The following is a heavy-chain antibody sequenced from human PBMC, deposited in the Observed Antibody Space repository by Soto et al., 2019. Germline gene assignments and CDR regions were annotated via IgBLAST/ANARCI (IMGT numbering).Heavy chain of an antibody. Sequence: ASVKVSCKASGYTFTSYGISWVRQAPGQGLEWMGWISAYNGNTNYAQKLQGRVTMTTDTSTSTAYMELRSLRSDDTAVYYCARVPTSTWLFPPSYYYYYGMDVWRQGTTVTVS. J-gene: IGHJ6*02. CDR2: ISAYNGNT. D-gene: IGHD3-22*01. V-gene: IGHV1-18*04. CDR1: GYTFTSYG. CDR3: ARVPTSTWLFPPSYYYYYGMDV.